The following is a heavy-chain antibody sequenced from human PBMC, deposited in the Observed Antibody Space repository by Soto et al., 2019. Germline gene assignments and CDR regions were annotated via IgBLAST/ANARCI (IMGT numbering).Heavy chain of an antibody. V-gene: IGHV4-30-2*01. CDR1: GGSISSGGYS. CDR3: ASTVPADDALDV. D-gene: IGHD2-2*01. J-gene: IGHJ3*01. Sequence: SETLSLTCAVSGGSISSGGYSWTWIRQPPGKGLEWIGYIYHSGNTYYNPSLKSRVTISGDRSKNQFTLNLSSVTAADTAVYYCASTVPADDALDVRGQGTMVTVSS. CDR2: IYHSGNT.